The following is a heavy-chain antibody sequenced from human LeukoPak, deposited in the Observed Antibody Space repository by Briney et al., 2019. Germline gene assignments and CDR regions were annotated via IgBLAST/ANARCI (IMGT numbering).Heavy chain of an antibody. V-gene: IGHV1-18*01. CDR1: GYTFTSYG. CDR2: ISAYNGNT. CDR3: ARGISDDSSGYYYYYYMDV. Sequence: GASVKVSCKASGYTFTSYGISWVRQAPGQGLEWMGWISAYNGNTNYAQKLQGRVTMTTDTSTNTAYMELRSLRSDDTAVYYCARGISDDSSGYYYYYYMDVWGKGTTVTISS. J-gene: IGHJ6*03. D-gene: IGHD3-22*01.